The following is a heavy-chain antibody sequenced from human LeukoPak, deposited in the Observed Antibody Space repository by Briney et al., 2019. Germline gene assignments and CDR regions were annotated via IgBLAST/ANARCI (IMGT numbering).Heavy chain of an antibody. J-gene: IGHJ4*02. Sequence: PGASVKVSCKASGYTFTSYGISWVRQAPGQGLEWMGWISAYNGNTNYAQKLQGRVTMTTDTSTSTAYMELRSLRSDDTAVYYCARDLLGAVAGKGGFDYWGQGTLVTVSS. CDR1: GYTFTSYG. V-gene: IGHV1-18*01. CDR2: ISAYNGNT. D-gene: IGHD6-19*01. CDR3: ARDLLGAVAGKGGFDY.